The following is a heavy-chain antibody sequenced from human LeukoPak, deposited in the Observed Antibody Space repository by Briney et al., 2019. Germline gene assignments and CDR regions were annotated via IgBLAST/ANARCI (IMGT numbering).Heavy chain of an antibody. J-gene: IGHJ4*02. CDR3: ARRGYSSGWYYFDY. CDR1: GGSISGYY. V-gene: IGHV4-59*08. Sequence: SETLSLSCTVSGGSISGYYWWWIRQPPGKGLEWIGYISYSGSTSYNPSRKSRVTISVDTSKNQFSLKLSSVTAADTAVYYCARRGYSSGWYYFDYWGQGTLVTVSS. D-gene: IGHD6-19*01. CDR2: ISYSGST.